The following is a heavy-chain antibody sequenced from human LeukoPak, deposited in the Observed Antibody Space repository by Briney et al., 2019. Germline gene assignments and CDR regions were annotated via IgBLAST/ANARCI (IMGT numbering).Heavy chain of an antibody. CDR1: GFTFSSYS. CDR2: ISSSSRYI. J-gene: IGHJ4*02. Sequence: GGSLRLSCAASGFTFSSYSMNWVRQAPGRGLEWVSSISSSSRYIYYADSVKGRFTISRDNAKNSLYLQMNSLRAEDTAVYYCARGVAGTLGGQGTLVTVSS. V-gene: IGHV3-21*01. CDR3: ARGVAGTL. D-gene: IGHD6-19*01.